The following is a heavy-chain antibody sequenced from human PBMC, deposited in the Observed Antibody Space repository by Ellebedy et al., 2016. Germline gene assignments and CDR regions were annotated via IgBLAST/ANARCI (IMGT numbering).Heavy chain of an antibody. CDR3: ARKFVAEAGSDAFDV. Sequence: SETLSLXCTVSGGSISGYHWSWIRQPPGKGLEWVGFIFYSGTTNYNPSLNNRVTISLDTSKNQISLSLTSVTAADTAVYYCARKFVAEAGSDAFDVWGQGAMVTVSS. D-gene: IGHD6-13*01. CDR1: GGSISGYH. V-gene: IGHV4-59*08. CDR2: IFYSGTT. J-gene: IGHJ3*01.